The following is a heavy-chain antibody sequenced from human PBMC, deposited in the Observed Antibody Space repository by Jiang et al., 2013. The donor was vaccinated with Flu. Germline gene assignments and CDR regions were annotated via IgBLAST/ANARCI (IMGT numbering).Heavy chain of an antibody. CDR1: GGSISSSRYY. CDR3: ARRATAAAWDWYFDL. V-gene: IGHV4-39*01. D-gene: IGHD6-13*01. Sequence: GLVKPSETLSLTCTVSGGSISSSRYYWGWIRQPPGKGLEWIGSIYFTGSTYYNLSLKSRVTMSIDTSKSQFSLKLSSVTAADTAVYYCARRATAAAWDWYFDLWGRGTLVTVSS. J-gene: IGHJ2*01. CDR2: IYFTGST.